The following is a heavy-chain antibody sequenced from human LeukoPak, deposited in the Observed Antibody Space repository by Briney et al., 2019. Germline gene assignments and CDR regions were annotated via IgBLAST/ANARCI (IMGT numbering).Heavy chain of an antibody. CDR2: ISAYNGNT. J-gene: IGHJ5*02. CDR3: ARRSGSGFPNWFDP. D-gene: IGHD3-10*01. Sequence: GASVKVSCKASGYTFTGYYMHWVRQAPGQGLEWMGWISAYNGNTNYAQKLQGRVTMTTDTSTSTAYMELRSLRSDDTAVYYCARRSGSGFPNWFDPWGQGTLVTVSS. V-gene: IGHV1-18*04. CDR1: GYTFTGYY.